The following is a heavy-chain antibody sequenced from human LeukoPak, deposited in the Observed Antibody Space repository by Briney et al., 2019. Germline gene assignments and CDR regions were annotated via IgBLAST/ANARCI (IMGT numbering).Heavy chain of an antibody. J-gene: IGHJ4*02. CDR3: AKSVESAVTTNPYFDF. D-gene: IGHD4-17*01. CDR2: ISGSGGST. Sequence: GGSLKLSCAASGFTFSDYAMSWVRQALGKGLKWVSVISGSGGSTYNADSVKGRFTISRDNSKNILYLQMNSLRAEDTAVYYCAKSVESAVTTNPYFDFWGQGALVTVSS. V-gene: IGHV3-23*01. CDR1: GFTFSDYA.